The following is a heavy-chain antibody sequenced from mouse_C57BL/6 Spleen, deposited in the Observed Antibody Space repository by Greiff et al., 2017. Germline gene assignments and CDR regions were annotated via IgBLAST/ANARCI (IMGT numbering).Heavy chain of an antibody. Sequence: QVQLNQPGAELVKPGASVKLSCKASGYTFTSYWMHWVKQRPGQGLEWIGEIDPSDSYTNYNQKFKGKSTLTVDKSSSTAYMQLSSLTSEDSAVYYCARSGLGRDYFDYWGQGTTLTGSS. J-gene: IGHJ2*01. CDR1: GYTFTSYW. D-gene: IGHD4-1*01. CDR2: IDPSDSYT. CDR3: ARSGLGRDYFDY. V-gene: IGHV1-69*01.